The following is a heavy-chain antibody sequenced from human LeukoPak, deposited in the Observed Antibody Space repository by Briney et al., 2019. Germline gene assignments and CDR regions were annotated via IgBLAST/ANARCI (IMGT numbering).Heavy chain of an antibody. CDR3: AKGALYSSGWMTKRGYYYYMDV. Sequence: PGGSLRLSCAASGFTFSSYAMSWVRQAPGKGLEWVSAISGSGGSTYYADSVKGRFTISRDNSKNTLYLQMNSLRAEDTAVYYCAKGALYSSGWMTKRGYYYYMDVWGKGTTVTVSS. D-gene: IGHD6-19*01. CDR2: ISGSGGST. CDR1: GFTFSSYA. J-gene: IGHJ6*03. V-gene: IGHV3-23*01.